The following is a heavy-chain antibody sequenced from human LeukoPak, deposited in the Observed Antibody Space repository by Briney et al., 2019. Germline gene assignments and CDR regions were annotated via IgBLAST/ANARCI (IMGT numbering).Heavy chain of an antibody. V-gene: IGHV3-30*04. CDR2: ISYDGSNK. CDR3: ASGYSYSAFDI. D-gene: IGHD5-18*01. J-gene: IGHJ3*02. Sequence: PGGSLRLSCAASGFTFSSYAMHWVRQAPGKGLEWVAVISYDGSNKYYADSVKGRFTISRDNSKNTLYLQMNGLRAEDTAVYYCASGYSYSAFDIWGQGTMVTVSS. CDR1: GFTFSSYA.